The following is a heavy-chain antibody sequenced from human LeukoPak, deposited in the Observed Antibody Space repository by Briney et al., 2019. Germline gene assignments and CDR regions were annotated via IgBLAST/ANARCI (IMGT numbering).Heavy chain of an antibody. D-gene: IGHD5-18*01. CDR2: ISAYKGNT. CDR3: ARDKEWIQLRSWSGIEIDY. CDR1: GYTFTSYG. J-gene: IGHJ4*02. Sequence: ASVKVSCKASGYTFTSYGISWVRQAPGQGLEWMGWISAYKGNTNYAQKLQGGVTMTTDTSTSTAYMELRSLRSDDTAVYYCARDKEWIQLRSWSGIEIDYWGQGTLVTVSS. V-gene: IGHV1-18*01.